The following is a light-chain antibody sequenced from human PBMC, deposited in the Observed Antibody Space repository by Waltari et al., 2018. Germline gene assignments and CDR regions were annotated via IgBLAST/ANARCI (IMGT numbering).Light chain of an antibody. Sequence: QSALTQPASVSGSPGQSITISCPGTSSDVGGYKYVSWSQQHPGKAPKLLIHDVTKRPSGVSNRFSGSKSGNTASLTISGLQAEDEADYYCSSYRISSTFYVVFGGGTKLTVL. V-gene: IGLV2-14*01. CDR1: SSDVGGYKY. CDR2: DVT. J-gene: IGLJ2*01. CDR3: SSYRISSTFYVV.